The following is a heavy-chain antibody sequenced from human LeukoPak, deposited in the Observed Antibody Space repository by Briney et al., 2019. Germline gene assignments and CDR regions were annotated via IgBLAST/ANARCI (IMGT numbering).Heavy chain of an antibody. D-gene: IGHD1-1*01. CDR2: ISGGGGAT. CDR3: ARGACCNFNNCNSFDF. J-gene: IGHJ3*01. Sequence: GGSLRLSCAASGFTFNYYPLAWVRQAPGKGLAWVASISGGGGATFYGDSVKGRFTVARDNSRNTVYLEIDSLRAEDTALYYCARGACCNFNNCNSFDFWGQVVMLTVSS. CDR1: GFTFNYYP. V-gene: IGHV3-23*01.